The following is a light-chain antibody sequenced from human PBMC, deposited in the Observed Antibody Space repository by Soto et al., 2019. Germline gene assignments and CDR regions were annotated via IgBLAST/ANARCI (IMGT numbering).Light chain of an antibody. V-gene: IGLV2-23*01. CDR1: SSGVENYNL. CDR2: EGS. J-gene: IGLJ2*01. CDR3: SSYAGAVV. Sequence: QSALTQPASVSGYPGQSITLSCTRTSSGVENYNLVSWYQHRPGKAPKLIIYEGSQRPSGVSDRFSGSKSGNTASLTISGLRAEDEADYYCSSYAGAVVFGGGTKVTVL.